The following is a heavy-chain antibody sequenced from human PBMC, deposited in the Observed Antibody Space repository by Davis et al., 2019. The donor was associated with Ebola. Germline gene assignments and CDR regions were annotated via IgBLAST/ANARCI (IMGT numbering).Heavy chain of an antibody. CDR3: ARDPTVHGMDV. Sequence: MPSETLSLTCAVYGGSFSGYYWTWIRQPPGKGLEWIGEINHSGSTNYNPSLKSRLIISIDTSKNQFSLQLNSVTDADTAVYYCARDPTVHGMDVWGQGTTVTVSS. CDR2: INHSGST. CDR1: GGSFSGYY. D-gene: IGHD4-17*01. J-gene: IGHJ6*02. V-gene: IGHV4-34*01.